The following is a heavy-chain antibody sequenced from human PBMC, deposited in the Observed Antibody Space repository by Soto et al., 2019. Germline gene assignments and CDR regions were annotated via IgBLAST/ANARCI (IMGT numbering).Heavy chain of an antibody. CDR1: GGSISSSSYY. CDR3: ASPRQIFGVVAPYY. V-gene: IGHV4-39*01. J-gene: IGHJ4*02. CDR2: IYYSGST. D-gene: IGHD3-3*01. Sequence: PSETLSLTCSVSGGSISSSSYYWGWIRQPPGKGLEWIGSIYYSGSTYYNPSLKSRVTISVDTSKNQFSLKLSSVTAADTAVYYCASPRQIFGVVAPYYWGQGTLVTVSS.